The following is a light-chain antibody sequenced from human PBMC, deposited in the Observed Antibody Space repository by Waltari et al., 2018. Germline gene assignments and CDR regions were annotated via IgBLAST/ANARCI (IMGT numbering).Light chain of an antibody. CDR3: CSYAGVSTWV. CDR1: SIDVG. V-gene: IGLV2-23*02. Sequence: QSALTQPASVSGYPGQSITISCTGTSIDVGKAPKLIIYEVTKRPSGTSTRFSGSKSGNTASLTLSGLQAEDEADYFCCSYAGVSTWVFGGGTKLTVL. CDR2: EVT. J-gene: IGLJ3*02.